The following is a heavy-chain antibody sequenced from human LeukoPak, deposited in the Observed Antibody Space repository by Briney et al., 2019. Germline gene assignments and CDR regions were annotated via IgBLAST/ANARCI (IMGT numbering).Heavy chain of an antibody. V-gene: IGHV4-59*01. Sequence: PSETLSLTCTVSGGSISSYYWSWIRQPPGKGLEWIGYIYYSGSTNYNPSLKSRVTISVDTSKNQFSLKLSSVTAADTAVYYCARWVDNVDTAMAQGYYFDYWGQGTLVTVSS. J-gene: IGHJ4*02. CDR1: GGSISSYY. D-gene: IGHD5-18*01. CDR2: IYYSGST. CDR3: ARWVDNVDTAMAQGYYFDY.